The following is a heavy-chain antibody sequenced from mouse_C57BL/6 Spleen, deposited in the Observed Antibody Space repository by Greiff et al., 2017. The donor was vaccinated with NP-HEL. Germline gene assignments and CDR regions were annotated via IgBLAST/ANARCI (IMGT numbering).Heavy chain of an antibody. CDR1: GYTFTSYW. J-gene: IGHJ1*03. D-gene: IGHD2-12*01. CDR3: ASSDSNDLYWYYDV. CDR2: INPSSGYT. V-gene: IGHV1-7*01. Sequence: VKVVESGAELAKPGASVKLSCKASGYTFTSYWMHWVKQRPGQGLEWIGYINPSSGYTKYNQKFKDKATLTADKSTSTAYMQLSSLTYEDSAVYYCASSDSNDLYWYYDVWGTGTPVTVSS.